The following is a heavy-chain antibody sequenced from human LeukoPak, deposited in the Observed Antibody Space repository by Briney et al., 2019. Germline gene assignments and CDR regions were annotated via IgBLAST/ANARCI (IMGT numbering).Heavy chain of an antibody. V-gene: IGHV3-23*01. Sequence: GGSLRLSCAASGFTFSSYAMSWVRQAPGKGLEWVSAISGRGGSTYYADSVKGRFTISRDNSKNTLYLQMNSLRAEDTAVYYCAKVGYYDFWSGYYCWGQGTLVTVSS. CDR1: GFTFSSYA. CDR3: AKVGYYDFWSGYYC. D-gene: IGHD3-3*01. CDR2: ISGRGGST. J-gene: IGHJ4*02.